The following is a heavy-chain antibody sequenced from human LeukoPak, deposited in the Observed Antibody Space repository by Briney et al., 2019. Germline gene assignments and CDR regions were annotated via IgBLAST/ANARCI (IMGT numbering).Heavy chain of an antibody. J-gene: IGHJ4*02. CDR2: ISGSGGST. Sequence: PGGSLRLSCAASGFTFSSYAMSWVRQAPGKGLEWVSAISGSGGSTYYADSVKGRFTISRDNSKNTLYLQMNSLRAEDTAVYYCPFSGYSGYDPIDYWGQGTLVTVSS. CDR1: GFTFSSYA. CDR3: PFSGYSGYDPIDY. V-gene: IGHV3-23*01. D-gene: IGHD5-12*01.